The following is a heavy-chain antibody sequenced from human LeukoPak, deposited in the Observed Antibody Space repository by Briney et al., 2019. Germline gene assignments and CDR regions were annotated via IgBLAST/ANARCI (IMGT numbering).Heavy chain of an antibody. CDR3: AKLDYDFWSGSFDN. J-gene: IGHJ4*02. CDR1: GFTFSSYA. V-gene: IGHV3-23*01. Sequence: HPGGSLRLSCAVSGFTFSSYAMSWVRQAPGKGLECVSIITGGGNIIYYAGSVKGRLTISRDNSKNTVYLQMNSLRAEDTAVYYCAKLDYDFWSGSFDNWGQGTLVTVSS. CDR2: ITGGGNII. D-gene: IGHD3-3*01.